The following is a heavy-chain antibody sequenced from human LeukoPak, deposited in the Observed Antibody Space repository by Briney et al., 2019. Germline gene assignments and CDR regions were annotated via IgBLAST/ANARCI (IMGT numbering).Heavy chain of an antibody. V-gene: IGHV1-18*01. CDR1: GYTFTSYG. J-gene: IGHJ1*01. Sequence: ASVKVSCKASGYTFTSYGISWVRQAPGQGLEWMGWISAYNGNTDYAQKLQGRVTMTTDTSTSTAYMELSSLRSEDTAVYYCATIYGDYIPEYFQHWGQGTLVTVSS. CDR2: ISAYNGNT. CDR3: ATIYGDYIPEYFQH. D-gene: IGHD4-17*01.